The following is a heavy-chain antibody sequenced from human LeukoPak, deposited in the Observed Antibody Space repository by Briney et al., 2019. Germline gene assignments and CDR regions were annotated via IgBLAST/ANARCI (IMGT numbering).Heavy chain of an antibody. J-gene: IGHJ4*02. Sequence: GASVKVSCKASGYTFTSYAMHWVRQAPGQRLEWMGWINAGNGNTKYSQKFQGRVTITRDTSASTAYMELSSLRSEDTAVYYCAGGPNPHFWSGYYLVPHFDYWGQGTLVTVSS. CDR2: INAGNGNT. CDR3: AGGPNPHFWSGYYLVPHFDY. D-gene: IGHD3-3*02. CDR1: GYTFTSYA. V-gene: IGHV1-3*01.